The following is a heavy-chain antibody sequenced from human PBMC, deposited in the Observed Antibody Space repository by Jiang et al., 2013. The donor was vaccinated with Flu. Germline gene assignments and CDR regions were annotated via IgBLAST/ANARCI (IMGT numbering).Heavy chain of an antibody. Sequence: GWINTNTGNSTYAPGFTGRFVFSLDTSVSTAYLQMSSLKAEDTAVYSCAREGSSGWFGGLGYWGQGTLVTVSS. V-gene: IGHV7-4-1*02. J-gene: IGHJ4*02. CDR3: AREGSSGWFGGLGY. CDR2: INTNTGNS. D-gene: IGHD6-19*01.